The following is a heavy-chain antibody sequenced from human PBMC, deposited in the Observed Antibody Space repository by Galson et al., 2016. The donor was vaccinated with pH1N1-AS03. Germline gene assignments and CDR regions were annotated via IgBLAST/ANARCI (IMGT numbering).Heavy chain of an antibody. V-gene: IGHV3-15*01. CDR2: IKSKTDGGTT. J-gene: IGHJ4*01. CDR3: VTGGNNFGHEY. CDR1: GFTFNNTW. Sequence: SLRLSCAGSGFTFNNTWMSWVRQAPGEGLEWVGRIKSKTDGGTTEYAAPVKGRFTISRDDSRDTLHLQMNSLKTEDSALYYCVTGGNNFGHEYWGQGPLVTVSS. D-gene: IGHD5-18*01.